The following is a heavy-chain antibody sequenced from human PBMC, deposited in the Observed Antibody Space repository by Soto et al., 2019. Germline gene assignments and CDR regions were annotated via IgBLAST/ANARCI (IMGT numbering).Heavy chain of an antibody. CDR3: SKGAGEAEIKRLDF. D-gene: IGHD3-10*01. CDR1: GFIISTYV. Sequence: PGGALRLSWAGSGFIISTYVMHWVRQAPGKGLEWVAVILYDRSKEFYADSVRGRFSISRDNSKNTLYLQMNTLRAEDTATYYCSKGAGEAEIKRLDFWGQASLVTVS. V-gene: IGHV3-30*18. J-gene: IGHJ4*02. CDR2: ILYDRSKE.